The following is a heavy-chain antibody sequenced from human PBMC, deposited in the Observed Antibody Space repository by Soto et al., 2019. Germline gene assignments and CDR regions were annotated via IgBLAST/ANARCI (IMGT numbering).Heavy chain of an antibody. CDR3: AKDRSRSSGWYGAFDI. V-gene: IGHV3-30*02. CDR2: IRVSGSNI. D-gene: IGHD6-19*01. Sequence: GGPLRLSCAAPESNFRGYGMHWVSKAPGKGLEWVAIIRVSGSNINYADSVMGRFTISRDNSKNTLYLQMNSLRAEDTAVYYCAKDRSRSSGWYGAFDIWGQGTMVTVSS. CDR1: ESNFRGYG. J-gene: IGHJ3*02.